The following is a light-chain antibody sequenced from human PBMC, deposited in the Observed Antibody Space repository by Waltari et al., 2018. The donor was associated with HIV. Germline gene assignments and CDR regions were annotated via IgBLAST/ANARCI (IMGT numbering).Light chain of an antibody. Sequence: SYELTQPPSVSVSPGQTARITCPGDALPKKYAHWYQQKPGQAPVLMIYKDSERPSGIPERFSASSSGTTVTLTISGVQAEDEADYYCQSADSSNTWVFGGGTKLTVL. CDR3: QSADSSNTWV. CDR2: KDS. J-gene: IGLJ3*02. CDR1: ALPKKY. V-gene: IGLV3-25*03.